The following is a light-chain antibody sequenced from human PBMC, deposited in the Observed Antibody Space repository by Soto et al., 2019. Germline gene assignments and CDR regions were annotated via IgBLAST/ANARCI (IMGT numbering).Light chain of an antibody. Sequence: QSALTQPRSVSGSRGQSVTISCTGTSSDVGGYNYVSWYQQHPGKAPKLIIYDVSKRPSGVPDRFSGSKSGNTASLTISGLQAEDEADYYCCSYAGSYTWVFGGGTNLTVL. V-gene: IGLV2-11*01. CDR1: SSDVGGYNY. CDR2: DVS. CDR3: CSYAGSYTWV. J-gene: IGLJ3*02.